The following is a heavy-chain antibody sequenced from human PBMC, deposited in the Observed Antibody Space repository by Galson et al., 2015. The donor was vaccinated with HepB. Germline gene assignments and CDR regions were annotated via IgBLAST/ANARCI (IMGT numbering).Heavy chain of an antibody. CDR1: GYTLTELS. V-gene: IGHV1-24*01. CDR2: FDPEDGET. CDR3: ATGGRDVVVPAAMESYYYYYMDV. Sequence: SVKVSCKVSGYTLTELSMHWVRQAPGKGLEWMGGFDPEDGETIYAQKFQGRVTMTEDTSTDTAYMELSSLRSEDTAVYYCATGGRDVVVPAAMESYYYYYMDVWVKGTPVTVSS. J-gene: IGHJ6*03. D-gene: IGHD2-2*01.